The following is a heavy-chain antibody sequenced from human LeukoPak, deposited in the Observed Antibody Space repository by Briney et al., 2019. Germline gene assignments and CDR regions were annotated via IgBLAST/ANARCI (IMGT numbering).Heavy chain of an antibody. J-gene: IGHJ4*02. CDR1: GFTFSSYW. V-gene: IGHV3-74*01. CDR3: ARKPVAATPDYFDY. D-gene: IGHD2-15*01. CDR2: INSDGRSI. Sequence: PGGSLRLSRAASGFTFSSYWMHWVRQAPGKGLVWVSRINSDGRSISYADSVKGQFTISRDNAKNTLYLQMNSLRAEDTAVYYCARKPVAATPDYFDYWGQGTLVTVSS.